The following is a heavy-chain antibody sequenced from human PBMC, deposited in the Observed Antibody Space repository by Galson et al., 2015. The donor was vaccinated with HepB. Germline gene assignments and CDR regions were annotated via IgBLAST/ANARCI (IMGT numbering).Heavy chain of an antibody. CDR2: IKQDGSEK. Sequence: SLRLSCATSGFTFSNYWMNCVRQAPGKGLEWVANIKQDGSEKYYVDSVTGRFTISRDNSKNTLYLQMNSLRAEDTAVYYCAKEDYDSSGALDYWGQGTLVAVSS. CDR1: GFTFSNYW. D-gene: IGHD3-22*01. CDR3: AKEDYDSSGALDY. J-gene: IGHJ4*02. V-gene: IGHV3-7*03.